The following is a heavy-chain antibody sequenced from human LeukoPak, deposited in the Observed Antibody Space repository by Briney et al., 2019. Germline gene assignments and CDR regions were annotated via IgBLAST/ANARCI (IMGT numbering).Heavy chain of an antibody. Sequence: GGSLRLSCAASGFTFDDYAMHWVRQAPGKGLEWVALISWDGGSAYYSDSVKGRFTISRGNSENSLYLQMNSLRIEDTALYYCAKDGDSSGWYGDNWGQGTLVTVSS. CDR2: ISWDGGSA. J-gene: IGHJ4*02. CDR1: GFTFDDYA. D-gene: IGHD6-19*01. CDR3: AKDGDSSGWYGDN. V-gene: IGHV3-43D*03.